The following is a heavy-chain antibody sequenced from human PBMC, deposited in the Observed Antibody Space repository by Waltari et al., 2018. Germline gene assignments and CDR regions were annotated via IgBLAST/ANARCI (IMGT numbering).Heavy chain of an antibody. CDR3: ARVSRRTYYFDY. CDR1: GFTVSSNY. J-gene: IGHJ4*02. CDR2: IYSGGST. V-gene: IGHV3-53*01. D-gene: IGHD3-3*02. Sequence: EVQLVESGGGLIQPGGSLRLSCAASGFTVSSNYMSWVRQAPGKGREWVSVIYSGGSTYYADSVKGRFTISRDNSKNTLYLQMNSLRAEDTAVYYCARVSRRTYYFDYWGQGTLVTVSS.